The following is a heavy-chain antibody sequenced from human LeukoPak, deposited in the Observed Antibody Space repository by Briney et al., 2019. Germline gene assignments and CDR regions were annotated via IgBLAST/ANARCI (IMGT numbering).Heavy chain of an antibody. Sequence: GGSLRLSCAASGFTFSSYAMHWVRQAPGKGLEWVAVISYDGSNKYYADSVKGRFTISRDNSKNTLYLQMNSLRAEDTAVYYCARDGKRMVISYFQHWGQGTLVTVSS. D-gene: IGHD3-22*01. CDR3: ARDGKRMVISYFQH. CDR2: ISYDGSNK. CDR1: GFTFSSYA. V-gene: IGHV3-30-3*01. J-gene: IGHJ1*01.